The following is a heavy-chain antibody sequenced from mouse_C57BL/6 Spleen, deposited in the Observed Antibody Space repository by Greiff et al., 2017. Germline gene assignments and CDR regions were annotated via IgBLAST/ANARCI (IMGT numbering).Heavy chain of an antibody. J-gene: IGHJ2*01. CDR2: ISDGGSYT. V-gene: IGHV5-4*01. CDR3: ARDQYYYFDY. D-gene: IGHD2-10*02. Sequence: EVQVVESGGGLVKPGGSLKLSCAASGFTFSSYAMSWVRQTPEKRLEWVATISDGGSYTYYPDNVKGRFTISRDNAKNNLYLQMSHLKSEDTAMYYCARDQYYYFDYWGQGTTLTVSS. CDR1: GFTFSSYA.